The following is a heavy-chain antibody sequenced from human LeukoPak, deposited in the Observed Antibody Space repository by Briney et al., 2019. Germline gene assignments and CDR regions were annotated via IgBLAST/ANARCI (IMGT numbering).Heavy chain of an antibody. D-gene: IGHD5-24*01. J-gene: IGHJ3*02. CDR3: AREEMMVVLALDM. CDR1: GYTFTGYY. Sequence: ASVKVSCKASGYTFTGYYMHWVRQAPGQGLEWMGIINPSVGTTLYAQKFQGRVTLTRDTSTTTVYMEVTSLRAEDTAVYYCAREEMMVVLALDMWGQGTMVTVSS. CDR2: INPSVGTT. V-gene: IGHV1-46*01.